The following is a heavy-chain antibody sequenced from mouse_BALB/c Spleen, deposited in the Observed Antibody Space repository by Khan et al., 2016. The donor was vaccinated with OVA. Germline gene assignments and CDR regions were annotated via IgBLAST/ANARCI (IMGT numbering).Heavy chain of an antibody. Sequence: VQLKESGPDLVKPGASVKISCKASGYSFTLYYMTWVKQSHGKSLEWIGRVNPNTGGSDYNQEFKGKAILTVDKSSNTAYMELHSLTSDDSAVYYCARVYDFFAYWGQGTLVTVSA. J-gene: IGHJ3*01. D-gene: IGHD2-14*01. CDR3: ARVYDFFAY. CDR1: GYSFTLYY. CDR2: VNPNTGGS. V-gene: IGHV1-26*01.